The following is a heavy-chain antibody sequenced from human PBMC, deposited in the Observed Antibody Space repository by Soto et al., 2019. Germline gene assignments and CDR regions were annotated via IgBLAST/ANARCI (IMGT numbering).Heavy chain of an antibody. CDR2: INPNSGGT. CDR3: AKGRHTANYYYGMDA. Sequence: ASVKVSCKASGYTFTGYYMHWVRQAPGQGLEWMGWINPNSGGTNYAQKFQGWVTMTRDTSISTAYMELSRLRSDDTAVYYCAKGRHTANYYYGMDAWGQGTTVTVSS. J-gene: IGHJ6*02. V-gene: IGHV1-2*04. CDR1: GYTFTGYY. D-gene: IGHD5-18*01.